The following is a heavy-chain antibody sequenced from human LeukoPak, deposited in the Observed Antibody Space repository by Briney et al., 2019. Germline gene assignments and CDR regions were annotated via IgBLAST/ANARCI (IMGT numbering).Heavy chain of an antibody. CDR2: IYYSGST. CDR1: GGSISSHY. J-gene: IGHJ4*02. V-gene: IGHV4-59*08. D-gene: IGHD3-22*01. CDR3: ARHYDSSGFYFDY. Sequence: SETLSLTCTVSGGSISSHYWSWIRQPPGKGLEWIGYIYYSGSTNYNPSLKSRVTISVDTSKNQFSLKLSSVTAADTVVYYCARHYDSSGFYFDYWGQGTLVTVSS.